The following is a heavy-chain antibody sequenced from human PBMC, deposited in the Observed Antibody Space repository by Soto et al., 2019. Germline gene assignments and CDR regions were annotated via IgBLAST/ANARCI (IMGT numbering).Heavy chain of an antibody. CDR1: GYSFTSYW. Sequence: PGESLKISCKGSGYSFTSYWISWVRQMPGKGLEWMGRIDPSDSYTNYSPSFQGHVTISADKSISTAYLQWSSLKASDTAIYYCARHENYYYAYYGMDVWGQGTTVTVSS. CDR3: ARHENYYYAYYGMDV. J-gene: IGHJ6*02. V-gene: IGHV5-10-1*01. CDR2: IDPSDSYT.